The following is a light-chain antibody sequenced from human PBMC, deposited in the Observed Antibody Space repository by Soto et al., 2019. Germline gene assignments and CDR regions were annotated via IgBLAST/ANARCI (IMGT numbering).Light chain of an antibody. Sequence: QSALTQPASVSGSPGQSITISCTGSSSDVGYYIFVSWYQQHPGKAPKLMIYDVNNRPSGVSNRCSGSKSGNTASLTISGLQAEDEADYYGCSYTTSSSKVFGTGTKLTV. J-gene: IGLJ1*01. CDR3: CSYTTSSSKV. CDR2: DVN. CDR1: SSDVGYYIF. V-gene: IGLV2-14*01.